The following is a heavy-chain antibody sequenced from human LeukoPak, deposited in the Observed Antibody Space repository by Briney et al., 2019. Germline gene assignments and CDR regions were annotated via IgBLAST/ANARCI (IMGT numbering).Heavy chain of an antibody. CDR1: GFTFSSYS. CDR3: ARERASYYYGSGSYLDY. CDR2: ISSSSSYI. D-gene: IGHD3-10*01. Sequence: PRGSLRLSCAASGFTFSSYSMNWVRQAPGKGLEWVSSISSSSSYIYYADSVKGRFTISRDNAKNSLYLQMNSLRAEDTAVYYYARERASYYYGSGSYLDYWGQGTLVTVSS. V-gene: IGHV3-21*01. J-gene: IGHJ4*02.